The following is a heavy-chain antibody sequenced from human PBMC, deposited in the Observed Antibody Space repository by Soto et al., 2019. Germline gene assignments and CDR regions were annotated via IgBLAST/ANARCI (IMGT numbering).Heavy chain of an antibody. D-gene: IGHD6-13*01. CDR2: IWYDGSNK. V-gene: IGHV3-33*01. CDR1: GFTFSSYG. CDR3: ARDRRAGHAFDI. Sequence: QVQLVESGGGVVQPGRSLRLSCAASGFTFSSYGMQWVRQAPGKGLEWVAVIWYDGSNKYYADSVKGRFTISRDNSKNTLYLQMNSPRAEDTAVYYCARDRRAGHAFDIWGQGTMVTVSS. J-gene: IGHJ3*02.